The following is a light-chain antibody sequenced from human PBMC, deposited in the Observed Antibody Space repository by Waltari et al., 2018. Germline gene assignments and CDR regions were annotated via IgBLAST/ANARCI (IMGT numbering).Light chain of an antibody. J-gene: IGLJ2*01. CDR3: QSFDNMLSGGVV. V-gene: IGLV1-40*01. CDR2: GNT. Sequence: QSVLTQPPSVSGTPGQRVTISCSGSPSNISAGHDAHWYQHLPGTAPNLLIYGNTNRPSGVPDRFSGSKSGTSASLAITGLQADDEADYFCQSFDNMLSGGVVFGGGTKLAVL. CDR1: PSNISAGHD.